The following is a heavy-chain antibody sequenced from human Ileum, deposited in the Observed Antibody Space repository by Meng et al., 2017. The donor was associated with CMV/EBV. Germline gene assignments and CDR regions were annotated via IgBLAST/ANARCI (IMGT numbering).Heavy chain of an antibody. CDR3: AKGTGVTDPFDY. J-gene: IGHJ4*02. Sequence: QVQLQASGPGSVKPSETLALTCRISGGSITSSYWSWNREPGGKGLEWIGRIYVSGSTNYNPSLKSRVTMSVDTSKNQFSLKLSSVTAADTAIYYCAKGTGVTDPFDYWGQGTLVTVSS. CDR2: IYVSGST. D-gene: IGHD1-14*01. V-gene: IGHV4-4*07. CDR1: GGSITSSY.